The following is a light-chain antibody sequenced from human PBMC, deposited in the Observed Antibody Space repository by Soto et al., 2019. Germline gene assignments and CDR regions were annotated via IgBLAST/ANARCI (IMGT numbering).Light chain of an antibody. Sequence: EIVMTQSPATLSVSPGERVSLSCRASQSIGSDLAWYQQTPGQAPRLLFSGASTRATGVPARFSGSGSGTEFTLTISSLESEDFAVYYCQQYYKWPPWKFGQGTRVEIK. J-gene: IGKJ1*01. CDR2: GAS. CDR3: QQYYKWPPWK. V-gene: IGKV3-15*01. CDR1: QSIGSD.